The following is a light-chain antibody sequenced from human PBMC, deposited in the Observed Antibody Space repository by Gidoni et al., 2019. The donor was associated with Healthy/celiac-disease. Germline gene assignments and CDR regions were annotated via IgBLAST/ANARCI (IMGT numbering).Light chain of an antibody. V-gene: IGKV3-20*01. Sequence: EIMLTQSPRPLSLSPGERATPTCRASQSVSSSYLAWYQQKPGQDPRLLVYGASSRANSIPDRFSGSGSGTEVTITISRLEQEDVAVYYCQQYGSSPEYSFGQGTKLEIK. CDR2: GAS. CDR3: QQYGSSPEYS. J-gene: IGKJ2*03. CDR1: QSVSSSY.